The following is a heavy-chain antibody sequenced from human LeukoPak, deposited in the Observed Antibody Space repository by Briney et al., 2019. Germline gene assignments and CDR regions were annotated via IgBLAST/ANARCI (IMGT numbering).Heavy chain of an antibody. Sequence: ASVKVSCKASGYTFTGYYMHWVRQAPGQGLEWMGWINPNSGGTNYAQKFQGRVTMTRDTSISTAYMELSRLRSDDTAVYYCARGHFGYSSGWYYRYWGQGTLVTVSS. CDR1: GYTFTGYY. V-gene: IGHV1-2*02. J-gene: IGHJ4*02. D-gene: IGHD6-19*01. CDR3: ARGHFGYSSGWYYRY. CDR2: INPNSGGT.